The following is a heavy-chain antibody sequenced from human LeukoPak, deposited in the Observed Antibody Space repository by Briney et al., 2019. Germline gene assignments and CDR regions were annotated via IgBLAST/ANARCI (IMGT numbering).Heavy chain of an antibody. CDR1: GYTFTSYA. V-gene: IGHV1-3*01. CDR3: ARDPRPIAVSPYNWFDP. D-gene: IGHD6-19*01. J-gene: IGHJ5*02. CDR2: INAGNDNT. Sequence: ASVKVSCKASGYTFTSYAIHWVRQAPGQRLEWMGWINAGNDNTKYSQNFQGRVTITRDTSASTTYMELSSLRSEDTAVYYCARDPRPIAVSPYNWFDPWGQGTLATVSS.